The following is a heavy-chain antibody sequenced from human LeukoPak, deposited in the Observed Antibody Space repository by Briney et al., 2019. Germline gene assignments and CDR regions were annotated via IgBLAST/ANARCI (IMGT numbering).Heavy chain of an antibody. CDR3: ARDGNYYDSSGYPSR. D-gene: IGHD3-22*01. Sequence: GGSLRLSCAASGFTFSSYAMHWVRQAPGKGLEGVAVISYDGSNKYYADSVKGRFTNSRDNSKNTLYLQMNSLRAEDTAVYYCARDGNYYDSSGYPSRWGQGTLVTVSS. CDR2: ISYDGSNK. J-gene: IGHJ4*02. V-gene: IGHV3-30-3*01. CDR1: GFTFSSYA.